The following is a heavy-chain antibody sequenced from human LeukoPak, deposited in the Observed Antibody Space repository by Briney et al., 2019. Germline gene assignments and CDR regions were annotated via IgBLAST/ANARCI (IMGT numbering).Heavy chain of an antibody. CDR3: ARVIGPAAHLLYFDY. V-gene: IGHV3-48*01. CDR1: GLTFSTNS. D-gene: IGHD2-2*01. CDR2: ISFSSSTI. Sequence: GGSLRLSCAAAGLTFSTNSMNWVRQAPGKGLEWVSYISFSSSTIYYADSVKGRFTISRDNGKNLLYLQMNSLRAEDTAVYYCARVIGPAAHLLYFDYWGQGTLVTVSS. J-gene: IGHJ4*02.